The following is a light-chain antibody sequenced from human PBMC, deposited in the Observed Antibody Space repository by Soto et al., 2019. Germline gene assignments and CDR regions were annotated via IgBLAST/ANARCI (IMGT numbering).Light chain of an antibody. J-gene: IGLJ1*01. CDR2: EVS. Sequence: QSLLTHPASVSGSPGQSITIACTGTSSDVGSYNFVSWYQQLPGKAPKLMIYEVSNRPSGVSNRFSGSKSGNTASLTISGLQAEEEADYYCSSYTTSYNYVFGSGTKVTVL. CDR3: SSYTTSYNYV. V-gene: IGLV2-14*01. CDR1: SSDVGSYNF.